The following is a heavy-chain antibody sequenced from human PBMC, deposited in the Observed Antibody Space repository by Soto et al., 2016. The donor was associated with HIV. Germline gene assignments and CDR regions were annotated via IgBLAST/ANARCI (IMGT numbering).Heavy chain of an antibody. CDR1: GYTLTELS. Sequence: QVQLVQSGAEVKKPGASVKVSCKVSGYTLTELSMHWVRQAPGKGLEWMGGFDPEDGETIYAQKFQGRVTMTEGTSTDTAYMELSSLRSEDTAVYYCATGFRGYYDSSGYYSAEYFQHWGQGTLVTVSS. V-gene: IGHV1-24*01. J-gene: IGHJ1*01. CDR3: ATGFRGYYDSSGYYSAEYFQH. CDR2: FDPEDGET. D-gene: IGHD3-22*01.